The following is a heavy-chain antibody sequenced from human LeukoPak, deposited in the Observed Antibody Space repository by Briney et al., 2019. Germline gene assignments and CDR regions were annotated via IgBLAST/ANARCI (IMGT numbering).Heavy chain of an antibody. D-gene: IGHD2-21*02. CDR3: ARPGTYCGGDCYLDDAFDI. Sequence: ASVKVSCKASGGTFSSYAISWVRQAPGQGLEWMGGIIPIFGTANYAQKFQGRVTITVDESTSTAYMELSSLRSEDTAVYYCARPGTYCGGDCYLDDAFDIWGQGTMVTVSS. CDR1: GGTFSSYA. V-gene: IGHV1-69*13. CDR2: IIPIFGTA. J-gene: IGHJ3*02.